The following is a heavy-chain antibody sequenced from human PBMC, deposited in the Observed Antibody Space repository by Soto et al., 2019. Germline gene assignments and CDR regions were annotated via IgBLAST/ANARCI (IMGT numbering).Heavy chain of an antibody. V-gene: IGHV3-23*01. Sequence: WGSLSLSCAASGFTFSSFAMSWVRQAPGKGLDWVSAISGSGGSTYSADSVKGRFTISRDNAKNSLYLQMNSLRAEDTAFYYCAKDTGPNWGQGTLVTVSS. CDR2: ISGSGGST. J-gene: IGHJ4*02. CDR1: GFTFSSFA. CDR3: AKDTGPN.